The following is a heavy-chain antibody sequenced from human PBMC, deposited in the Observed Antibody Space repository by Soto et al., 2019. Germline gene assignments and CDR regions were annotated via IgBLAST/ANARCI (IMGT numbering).Heavy chain of an antibody. V-gene: IGHV3-48*03. J-gene: IGHJ5*02. D-gene: IGHD2-2*02. CDR3: ATSXGVYCSSSSCYSPWFDP. Sequence: PGESLRLSCAASGFTFRSDEMNWVRQAPGKGLEWVSTISSSGSNIYYADSVKGRFTISRDNAKNSLYWQMNRLRAEDTAVYYCATSXGVYCSSSSCYSPWFDPWGQGTQVTVSS. CDR2: ISSSGSNI. CDR1: GFTFRSDE.